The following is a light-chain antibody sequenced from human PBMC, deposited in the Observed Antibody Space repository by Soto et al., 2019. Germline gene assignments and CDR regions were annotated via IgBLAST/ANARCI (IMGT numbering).Light chain of an antibody. CDR2: KVS. CDR1: QSLVYSDGNTY. Sequence: SCRSIQSLVYSDGNTYLNWFQQRPGQSPRRLIYKVSNRDSGVPSRFSGSGSETECTLTLSRLQPDDFATYFGQQYETFSGTFGPGTKVDIK. CDR3: QQYETFSGT. V-gene: IGKV2-30*01. J-gene: IGKJ1*01.